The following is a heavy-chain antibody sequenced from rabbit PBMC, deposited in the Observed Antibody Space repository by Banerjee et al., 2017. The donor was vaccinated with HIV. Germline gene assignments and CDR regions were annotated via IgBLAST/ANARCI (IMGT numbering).Heavy chain of an antibody. Sequence: QEQLEEYGGDLVRPEGSLVLTCKASGFDFSDSYWICWVRQAPGKGLEWIACINSNTGNTVYASWAKGPFTISKTSSTTVTLQMTSLTAADTATYFCARDGVYTGPDYDLWGPGTLVTVS. J-gene: IGHJ6*01. CDR2: INSNTGNT. CDR3: ARDGVYTGPDYDL. V-gene: IGHV1S45*01. D-gene: IGHD4-2*01. CDR1: GFDFSDSYW.